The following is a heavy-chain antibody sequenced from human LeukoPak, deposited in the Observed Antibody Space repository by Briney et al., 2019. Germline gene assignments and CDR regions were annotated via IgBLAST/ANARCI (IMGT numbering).Heavy chain of an antibody. Sequence: SETLSLTCAVYGGSFSGYYWSWIRQPPGKGLEWIGYIYYSGSTNYNPSLKSRVTISVDTSKNQFSLKLSSVTAADTAVYYCARGGYYYDSSGYYGFDYWGQGTLVTVSS. CDR3: ARGGYYYDSSGYYGFDY. CDR1: GGSFSGYY. CDR2: IYYSGST. V-gene: IGHV4-59*01. J-gene: IGHJ4*02. D-gene: IGHD3-22*01.